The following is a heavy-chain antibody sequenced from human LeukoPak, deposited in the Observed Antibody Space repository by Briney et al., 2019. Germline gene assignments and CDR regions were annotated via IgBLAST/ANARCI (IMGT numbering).Heavy chain of an antibody. J-gene: IGHJ4*02. V-gene: IGHV3-48*01. CDR3: VRGHSVYDFLVY. CDR1: GFTFSNYN. CDR2: ISGSCTSI. D-gene: IGHD5/OR15-5a*01. Sequence: GGSLRLSCAASGFTFSNYNMIWVRQAPGKGLEWLSFISGSCTSIQYADSVRGRITISRDNAKNSLFLQINGLRADDSAVYYCVRGHSVYDFLVYWGQGVLVTVSS.